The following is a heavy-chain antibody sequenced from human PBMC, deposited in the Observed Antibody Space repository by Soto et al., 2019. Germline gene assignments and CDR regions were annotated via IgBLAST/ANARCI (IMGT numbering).Heavy chain of an antibody. CDR1: GGSISSYY. Sequence: QVQLQESGPGLVKPSETLSLTCTVSGGSISSYYWSWIRQPPGKGLEWIGYIYYSGSTNYNPSLKSRVTISVDTSKNQFSLKLSSVTAADTAVYYCARHARFHRPIWYFDLWGRGTLVTVSS. V-gene: IGHV4-59*08. J-gene: IGHJ2*01. CDR3: ARHARFHRPIWYFDL. D-gene: IGHD3-16*01. CDR2: IYYSGST.